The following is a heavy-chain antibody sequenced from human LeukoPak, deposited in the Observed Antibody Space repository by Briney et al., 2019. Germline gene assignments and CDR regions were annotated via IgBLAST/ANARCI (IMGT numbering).Heavy chain of an antibody. CDR3: ARVFWSGLGYYFDY. D-gene: IGHD3-3*01. Sequence: SETLSLTCTVSGGSISSSSYYWGWIRQPPGKGLEWIGSIYYSGSTYYNPSLKSRVTISVDTSKNQFSLKLSSVTAADTAVYYCARVFWSGLGYYFDYWGQGTLVTVSS. CDR1: GGSISSSSYY. J-gene: IGHJ4*02. V-gene: IGHV4-39*01. CDR2: IYYSGST.